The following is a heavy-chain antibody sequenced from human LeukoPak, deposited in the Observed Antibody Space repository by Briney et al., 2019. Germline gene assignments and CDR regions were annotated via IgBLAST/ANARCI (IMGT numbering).Heavy chain of an antibody. CDR3: ARGWGSSYYFDY. D-gene: IGHD3-16*01. J-gene: IGHJ4*02. CDR1: GFTVSSNY. Sequence: GGSLRLSCAASGFTVSSNYMSWVRQAPGKGLEWVSVIHSGGSTYYADSVKGRFTISRDNSKNTLFVQMNSLRVEDTAVYYCARGWGSSYYFDYWGQGTLVTVSS. CDR2: IHSGGST. V-gene: IGHV3-66*02.